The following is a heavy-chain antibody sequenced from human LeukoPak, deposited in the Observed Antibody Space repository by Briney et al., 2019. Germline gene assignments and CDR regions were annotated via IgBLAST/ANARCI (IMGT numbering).Heavy chain of an antibody. D-gene: IGHD1-26*01. CDR2: MNPNSGNT. CDR3: ARESGTYHGNDY. CDR1: GYTFASYD. V-gene: IGHV1-8*01. Sequence: ASVKVSCTASGYTFASYDINWVRQATGQGLEWMGWMNPNSGNTGYAQKFQGRVTMTRNTSISTAYMELSSLRSEDTAVYYCARESGTYHGNDYWGQGTLDTVSS. J-gene: IGHJ4*02.